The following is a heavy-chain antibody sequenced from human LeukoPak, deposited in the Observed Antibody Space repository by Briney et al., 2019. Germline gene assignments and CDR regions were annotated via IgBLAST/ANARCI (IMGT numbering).Heavy chain of an antibody. CDR2: INPSGGST. D-gene: IGHD3-22*01. CDR3: AGGYYDSSGYSNNWFDP. CDR1: GYTFTSYY. V-gene: IGHV1-46*01. J-gene: IGHJ5*02. Sequence: ASVKVSCKASGYTFTSYYMHWVRQAPGQGLEWMGIINPSGGSTSYAQKFQGRVTMTRDTSTSTVYMELSSLRSEDTDVYYCAGGYYDSSGYSNNWFDPWGQGTLVTVSS.